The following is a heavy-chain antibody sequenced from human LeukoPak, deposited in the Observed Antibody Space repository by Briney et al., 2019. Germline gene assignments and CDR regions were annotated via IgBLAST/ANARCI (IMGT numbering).Heavy chain of an antibody. Sequence: SETLSLTCTVSGGSISSYYWSWIRQPPGKGLEWIGYIYYSGSTNYNPSLKSRVTISVDTSKNQFSLKLSSVTAADTAVYYCATDLYGGNSGWFDPWGQGTLVTVSS. J-gene: IGHJ5*02. V-gene: IGHV4-59*01. CDR2: IYYSGST. CDR3: ATDLYGGNSGWFDP. CDR1: GGSISSYY. D-gene: IGHD4-23*01.